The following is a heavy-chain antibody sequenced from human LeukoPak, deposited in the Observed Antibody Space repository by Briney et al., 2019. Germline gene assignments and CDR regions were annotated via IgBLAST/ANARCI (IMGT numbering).Heavy chain of an antibody. J-gene: IGHJ4*02. CDR1: GYTFTGYY. D-gene: IGHD3-22*01. V-gene: IGHV1-2*02. CDR3: ARAISDSTGYYAYYFDS. CDR2: INPNSGGT. Sequence: GASVKVSCKASGYTFTGYYMHWVRQAPGQGLEWMGWINPNSGGTNYAQKFQGRVTMTRDTSISTAYMELSRLRSDDTAVYYCARAISDSTGYYAYYFDSWGQGTLVTVSS.